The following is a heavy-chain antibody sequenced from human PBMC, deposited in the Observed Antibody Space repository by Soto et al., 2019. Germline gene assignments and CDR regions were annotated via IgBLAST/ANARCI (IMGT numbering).Heavy chain of an antibody. D-gene: IGHD3-10*01. CDR3: ARMHYGSGCCYYYYRMAV. V-gene: IGHV3-33*01. Sequence: PGESRRHPCAGSGLTFRTCGMHGFRQAPGKGLEGVAVIGYDGSNKYYADSVKGRFTISRDNSKNTLYLQMNSLRAEDTAVYYCARMHYGSGCCYYYYRMAVWGQRSSVSVS. J-gene: IGHJ6*02. CDR2: IGYDGSNK. CDR1: GLTFRTCG.